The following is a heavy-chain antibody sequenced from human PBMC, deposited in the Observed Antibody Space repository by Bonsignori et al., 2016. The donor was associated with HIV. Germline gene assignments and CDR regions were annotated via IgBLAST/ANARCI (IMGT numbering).Heavy chain of an antibody. D-gene: IGHD6-25*01. CDR2: NNHRGSV. V-gene: IGHV4-34*01. J-gene: IGHJ4*02. Sequence: RQAPGKGLEWIGENNHRGSVTYNPSLESRVTISVDTSKNRFSLILGPVTAADTAVYYCARGLRPRLFDYWGQGTLVTVSS. CDR3: ARGLRPRLFDY.